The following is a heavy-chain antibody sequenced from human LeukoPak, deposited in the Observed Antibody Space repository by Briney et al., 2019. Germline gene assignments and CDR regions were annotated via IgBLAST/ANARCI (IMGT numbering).Heavy chain of an antibody. Sequence: GGSLRLSCAASGFTFSSYSMNWVRQAPGKGLEWVSSISSSSSYIYYADSVKGRFTISRDNAKNSLYLQMNTLRAEDTAVYYCAKRVEYSSSSGGYFDYWGQGTLVTVSP. CDR3: AKRVEYSSSSGGYFDY. V-gene: IGHV3-21*04. CDR2: ISSSSSYI. J-gene: IGHJ4*02. CDR1: GFTFSSYS. D-gene: IGHD6-6*01.